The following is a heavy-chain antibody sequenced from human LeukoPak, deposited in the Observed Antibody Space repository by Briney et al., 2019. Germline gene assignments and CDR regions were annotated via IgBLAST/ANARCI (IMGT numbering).Heavy chain of an antibody. D-gene: IGHD6-19*01. CDR1: GGYFSGFY. V-gene: IGHV4-34*01. CDR2: ISYSGST. CDR3: ARAYSNAWYSYFHH. Sequence: PSETLSLTCVVDGGYFSGFYWTWIRQAPGKGLEWIGEISYSGSTKYNPSLKSRLTISLDTSKNQFSLNLSSVTAADTAVYYCARAYSNAWYSYFHHWGQGTLVTVSS. J-gene: IGHJ1*01.